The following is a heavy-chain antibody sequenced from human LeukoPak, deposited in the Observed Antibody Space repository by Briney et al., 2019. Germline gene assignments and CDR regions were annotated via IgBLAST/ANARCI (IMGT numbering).Heavy chain of an antibody. CDR2: ISDRGGAT. J-gene: IGHJ4*02. V-gene: IGHV3-23*01. Sequence: GGSLRLSCAVSGLTLSNYGMSWLRQAPGKGLEWVAGISDRGGATNYVEPVKGRFIISSDNSKNTLYLQMSSLRAEDTAVYFCANRGVVIQVLLIGFHKEAYYFDSWGQGALVTVSS. D-gene: IGHD3-10*01. CDR3: ANRGVVIQVLLIGFHKEAYYFDS. CDR1: GLTLSNYG.